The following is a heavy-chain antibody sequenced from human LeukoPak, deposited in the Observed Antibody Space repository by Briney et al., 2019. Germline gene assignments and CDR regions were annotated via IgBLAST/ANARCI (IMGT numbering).Heavy chain of an antibody. J-gene: IGHJ4*02. D-gene: IGHD6-19*01. V-gene: IGHV4-61*02. CDR2: IYTSGST. CDR3: ARYSSGWSPFDY. Sequence: SETLSLTCTVSGASISSGSYYWSWIRQPAGKGLEWIGRIYTSGSTTYNPSLKSRVTISVDTSKNRFSLKLSSVTAADTAVYYCARYSSGWSPFDYWGQGTLVTVSS. CDR1: GASISSGSYY.